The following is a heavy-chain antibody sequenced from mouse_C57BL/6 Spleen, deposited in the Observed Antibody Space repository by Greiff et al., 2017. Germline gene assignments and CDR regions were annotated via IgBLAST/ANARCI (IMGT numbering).Heavy chain of an antibody. CDR2: ISDGGSYT. CDR1: GFTFSSYA. V-gene: IGHV5-4*01. Sequence: VQLQQSGGGLVKPGGSLKLSCAASGFTFSSYAMSWVRQTPEKRLEWVATISDGGSYTDYPDNVKGRFTISSDNAKNNLYLQMSHLKSEDTAMYYCARDPPYYYGSSYWYFDVWGTGTTVTVSS. D-gene: IGHD1-1*01. J-gene: IGHJ1*03. CDR3: ARDPPYYYGSSYWYFDV.